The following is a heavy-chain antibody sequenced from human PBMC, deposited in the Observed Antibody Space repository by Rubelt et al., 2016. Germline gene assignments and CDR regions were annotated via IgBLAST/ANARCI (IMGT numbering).Heavy chain of an antibody. CDR1: GFSFTACG. CDR2: ASNDDATT. J-gene: IGHJ4*02. Sequence: QVQLVESGGGVVQPGRSLRLSCAASGFSFTACGMHWARQAPGEGLEWVAVASNDDATTFYADSVKGRFTISRDSSKNTLYLQMNSLRVEDTAVYYCAKDSLNYYASSGTFYFDSWGQGTPVTVSS. D-gene: IGHD3-22*01. CDR3: AKDSLNYYASSGTFYFDS. V-gene: IGHV3-30*18.